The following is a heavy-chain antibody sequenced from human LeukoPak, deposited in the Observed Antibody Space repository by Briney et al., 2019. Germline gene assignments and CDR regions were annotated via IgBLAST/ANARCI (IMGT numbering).Heavy chain of an antibody. Sequence: PGGSLRLSCAASGFTFSDYYMSWIRQAPGKGLEWVSVIYSGGSTYYADSVKGRFTISRDNSKNTLYLQMNSLRAEDTAVYYCARKVDYYDSSGYYYFGGAFDIWGQGTMVTVSS. J-gene: IGHJ3*02. CDR3: ARKVDYYDSSGYYYFGGAFDI. CDR2: IYSGGST. D-gene: IGHD3-22*01. V-gene: IGHV3-53*01. CDR1: GFTFSDYY.